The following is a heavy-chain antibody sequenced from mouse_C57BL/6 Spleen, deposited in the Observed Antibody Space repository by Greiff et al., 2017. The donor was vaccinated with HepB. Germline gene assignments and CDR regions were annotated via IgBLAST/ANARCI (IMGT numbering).Heavy chain of an antibody. J-gene: IGHJ2*01. CDR1: GYTFTDYY. CDR2: INPNNGGT. CDR3: AILGPYYFDY. D-gene: IGHD4-1*01. Sequence: EVKLQQSGPELVKPGASVKISCKASGYTFTDYYMNWVKQSHGKSLEWIGDINPNNGGTSYNQKFKGKATLTVDKSSSTAYMELRSLTSEDSAVYYCAILGPYYFDYWGQGTTLTVSS. V-gene: IGHV1-26*01.